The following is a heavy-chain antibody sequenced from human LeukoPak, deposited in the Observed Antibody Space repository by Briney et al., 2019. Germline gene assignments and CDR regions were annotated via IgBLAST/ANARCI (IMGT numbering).Heavy chain of an antibody. J-gene: IGHJ5*02. V-gene: IGHV4-61*02. D-gene: IGHD2-2*01. CDR1: GGSISSGSYY. CDR3: ARGGYCSSTSCPSSLYWFDL. CDR2: IYTSGST. Sequence: PSETLSLTCTVSGGSISSGSYYWRGIRQPAGKGLEWIARIYTSGSTNYNPSLKSRVTISVDTSKNQFSLKLSSVTAADTAVYYCARGGYCSSTSCPSSLYWFDLWGQGTLVTVSS.